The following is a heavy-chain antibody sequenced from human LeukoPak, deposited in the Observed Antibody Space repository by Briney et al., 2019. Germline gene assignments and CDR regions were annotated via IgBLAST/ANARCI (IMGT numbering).Heavy chain of an antibody. CDR1: GGSISSGGHY. V-gene: IGHV4-31*03. J-gene: IGHJ3*02. CDR2: IYFSGST. D-gene: IGHD7-27*01. Sequence: KASETLSLTCTVSGGSISSGGHYWSWIRQHPGRGLEWIGYIYFSGSTYYNPSLKSRVTISLDTSKNQFSLKLNSVTAADTAIYYCARNILGSDTFDIWGQGTLVIVSS. CDR3: ARNILGSDTFDI.